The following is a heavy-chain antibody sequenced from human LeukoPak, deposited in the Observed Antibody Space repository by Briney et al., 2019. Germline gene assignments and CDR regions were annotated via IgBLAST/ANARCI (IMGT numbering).Heavy chain of an antibody. CDR2: ISWNSGSI. V-gene: IGHV3-9*01. J-gene: IGHJ4*02. D-gene: IGHD6-19*01. Sequence: GGPLRLSCAASGFTFDDYAMHWVRQAPGKGLEWVSGISWNSGSIGYADSVKGRFTISRDNAKNSLYLQMNSLRAEDTALYYCAKAVAGTGALDYWGQGTLVTVSS. CDR3: AKAVAGTGALDY. CDR1: GFTFDDYA.